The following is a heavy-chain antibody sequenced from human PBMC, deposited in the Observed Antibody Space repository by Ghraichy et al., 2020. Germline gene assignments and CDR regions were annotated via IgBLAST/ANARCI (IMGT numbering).Heavy chain of an antibody. D-gene: IGHD3-9*01. CDR3: ARGRGGRYFDPEDY. CDR1: GGTFSSYA. CDR2: IIPMFGTA. V-gene: IGHV1-69*13. Sequence: SVKVSCKASGGTFSSYAISWVRQAPGQGLEWIGGIIPMFGTANYAQKFQGRVTITADESTSTAYMELSSLRSEDTAVYYCARGRGGRYFDPEDYWGQGTLVTVSS. J-gene: IGHJ4*02.